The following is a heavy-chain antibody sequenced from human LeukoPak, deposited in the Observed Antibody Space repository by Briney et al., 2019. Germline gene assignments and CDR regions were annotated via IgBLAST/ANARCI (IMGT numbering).Heavy chain of an antibody. CDR2: VNQGGTQK. CDR1: AFTFSSYS. V-gene: IGHV3-7*01. J-gene: IGHJ6*03. Sequence: PGGSLRLSCAASAFTFSSYSMNWVRQAPGKGLEWVAIVNQGGTQKYYVDSVKGRFTISRDNAENSLYLQMNSLRAEDTAVYYCAREHYFYYMDGWGKGTTVTVSS. CDR3: AREHYFYYMDG.